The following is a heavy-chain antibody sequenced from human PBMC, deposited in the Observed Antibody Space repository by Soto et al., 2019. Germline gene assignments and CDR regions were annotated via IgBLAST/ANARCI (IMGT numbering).Heavy chain of an antibody. CDR1: GFTFGDYA. J-gene: IGHJ5*02. CDR3: TRDHYCSSTSCYKDSRFDP. CDR2: IRSKAYGGTT. D-gene: IGHD2-2*02. Sequence: GGSLRLSCTASGFTFGDYAMSWFRQAPGKGLEWVGFIRSKAYGGTTEYAASVKGRFTISRDDSKSIAYLQMNSLKTEDTAVYYYTRDHYCSSTSCYKDSRFDPWGQGTLVTVSS. V-gene: IGHV3-49*03.